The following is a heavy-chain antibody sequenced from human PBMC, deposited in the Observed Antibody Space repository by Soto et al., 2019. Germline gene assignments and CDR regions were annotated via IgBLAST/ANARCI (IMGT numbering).Heavy chain of an antibody. Sequence: EVQLVESGGGLVQPGGSLRLSCSASGFTYSAYYMNWVRQAPGKGLEWVANIKDDGTKTFYADSVRGRFTISRDNAENSLYLQMNSLRAEDAAVYYCASLNWEVPATGPWGRGTLVTVSS. V-gene: IGHV3-7*03. CDR1: GFTYSAYY. CDR3: ASLNWEVPATGP. CDR2: IKDDGTKT. J-gene: IGHJ4*02. D-gene: IGHD2-2*01.